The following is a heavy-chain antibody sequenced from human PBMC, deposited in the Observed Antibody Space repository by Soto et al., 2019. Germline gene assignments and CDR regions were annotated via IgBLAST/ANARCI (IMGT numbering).Heavy chain of an antibody. CDR3: ARAKFESTGWHQFDI. Sequence: PSETLPLSCTVCGGSFTGHFLSWVRQRTGKGLEWIGEVSHSGNTKYYPSIRSRVTLSVDSSKNQISLALTYVTAADTAVYYCARAKFESTGWHQFDIWGQGTLVTVSS. D-gene: IGHD7-27*01. CDR2: VSHSGNT. CDR1: GGSFTGHF. J-gene: IGHJ4*02. V-gene: IGHV4-34*01.